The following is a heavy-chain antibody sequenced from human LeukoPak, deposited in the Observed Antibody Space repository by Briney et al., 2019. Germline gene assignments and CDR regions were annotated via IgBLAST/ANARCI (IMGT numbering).Heavy chain of an antibody. J-gene: IGHJ4*02. CDR1: GGSFSGYY. V-gene: IGHV4-59*01. CDR2: IYYSGST. D-gene: IGHD5-24*01. CDR3: ARIEGMATIVD. Sequence: PSETLSLTCAVYGGSFSGYYWSWIRQPPGKGLEWIGYIYYSGSTNYNPSLKSRVTISVDTSKNQISLKLSSVTAADTAVYYCARIEGMATIVDWGQGTLVTVSS.